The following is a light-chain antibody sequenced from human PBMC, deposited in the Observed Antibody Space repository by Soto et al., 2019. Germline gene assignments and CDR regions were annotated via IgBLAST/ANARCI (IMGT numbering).Light chain of an antibody. CDR2: DAS. CDR1: QSISSD. J-gene: IGKJ4*01. V-gene: IGKV3-15*01. CDR3: QHYNNWPPSFT. Sequence: EIVMTQSPATLSVSPGERATLSCRASQSISSDLAWYQQKPGQAPRLLIYDASTRATGFPPRFSGSGSGTEFTLTISSLQSEDFAVYYCQHYNNWPPSFTFGGGTKVEIK.